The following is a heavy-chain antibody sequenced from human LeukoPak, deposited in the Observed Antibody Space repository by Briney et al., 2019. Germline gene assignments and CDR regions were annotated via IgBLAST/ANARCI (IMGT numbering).Heavy chain of an antibody. Sequence: PGGSLRLSCAASGFTFSDYAMNWVRQAPGKGLGYVSGISGNGGSTNYANSVKGRVTISRDNSKTTLYLQMGSLRAEDMAVSCCARDGGTYCGGDCYGDWGQGTLVTVSS. CDR3: ARDGGTYCGGDCYGD. D-gene: IGHD2-21*02. CDR2: ISGNGGST. V-gene: IGHV3-64*01. CDR1: GFTFSDYA. J-gene: IGHJ4*02.